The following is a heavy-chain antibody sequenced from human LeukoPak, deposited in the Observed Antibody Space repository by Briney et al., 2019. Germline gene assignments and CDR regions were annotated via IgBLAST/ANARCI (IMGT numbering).Heavy chain of an antibody. CDR1: GYTFTNYG. CDR2: ISTNSDIS. V-gene: IGHV1-18*01. Sequence: ASVKVSCKASGYTFTNYGISWVRQAPGQGLEWMGWISTNSDISTYAQTLQGRFTMTTDTATTTAYMELNNLTFDDTAVYYCAREDAMNNCFDPWGQGTPVTVSS. J-gene: IGHJ5*02. CDR3: AREDAMNNCFDP.